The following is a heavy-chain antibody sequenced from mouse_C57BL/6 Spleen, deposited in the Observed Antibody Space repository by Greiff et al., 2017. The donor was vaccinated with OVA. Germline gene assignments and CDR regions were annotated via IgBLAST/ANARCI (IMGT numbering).Heavy chain of an antibody. CDR1: GYAFSSSW. D-gene: IGHD3-3*01. V-gene: IGHV1-82*01. J-gene: IGHJ1*03. CDR2: LYPGDGDT. CDR3: ARGTYFDV. Sequence: QVQLQQSGPELVKPGASVKISCKASGYAFSSSWMNWVKQRPGKGLEWIGRLYPGDGDTNYNGKFKGKATLTADKSSSTAYMQLSSLTSEDSAVYFCARGTYFDVWGTGTTVTVSS.